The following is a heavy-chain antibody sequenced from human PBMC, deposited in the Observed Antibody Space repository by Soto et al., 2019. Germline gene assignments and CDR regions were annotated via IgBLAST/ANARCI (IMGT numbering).Heavy chain of an antibody. CDR3: ARGPGGPDGPGDY. CDR1: GYTFTSYV. D-gene: IGHD2-15*01. CDR2: INAGNGNT. J-gene: IGHJ4*02. V-gene: IGHV1-3*01. Sequence: ASVKVSCKASGYTFTSYVMHWVRQAPGQRLEWMGWINAGNGNTKYSRKFQGRVTITRDTSASTAYMELSSLRSEDTAVYYCARGPGGPDGPGDYWGQGTLVT.